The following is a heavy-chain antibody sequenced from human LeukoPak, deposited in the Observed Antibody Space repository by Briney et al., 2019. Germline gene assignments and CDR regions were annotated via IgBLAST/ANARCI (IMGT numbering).Heavy chain of an antibody. J-gene: IGHJ4*02. CDR3: ARMFSGSRYYFDY. V-gene: IGHV1-69*13. CDR1: GYTFTTYG. Sequence: ASVKVSCKSSGYTFTTYGISWVRQAPGQGLEWMGGIIPIFGTANYAQKFQGRVTITADESTSTAYMELSSLRSEDTAVYYCARMFSGSRYYFDYWGQGTLVTVSS. D-gene: IGHD1-26*01. CDR2: IIPIFGTA.